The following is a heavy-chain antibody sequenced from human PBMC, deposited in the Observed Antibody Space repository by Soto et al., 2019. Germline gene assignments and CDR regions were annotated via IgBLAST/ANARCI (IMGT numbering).Heavy chain of an antibody. CDR3: ARVGGWLQLDY. Sequence: SETLSLTCTVSGGSVSSSTYYWGWIRQPPGKGLEWIGNNYYSGSTYYNPSLKSRVTISVDTSKNQFSLKLSSVTAADTAVYYCARVGGWLQLDYWGQGTLVTVSS. CDR2: NYYSGST. V-gene: IGHV4-39*07. D-gene: IGHD5-12*01. J-gene: IGHJ4*02. CDR1: GGSVSSSTYY.